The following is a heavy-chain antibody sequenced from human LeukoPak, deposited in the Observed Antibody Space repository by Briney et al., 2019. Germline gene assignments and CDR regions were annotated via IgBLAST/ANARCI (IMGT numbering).Heavy chain of an antibody. CDR1: GFTFSSYY. D-gene: IGHD3-16*01. CDR2: IKQDGSEK. V-gene: IGHV3-7*01. CDR3: ARAAGYYDYXWGXYXXNXFDP. Sequence: GGSLRLSCAASGFTFSSYYMSWVRQAPGKGLEWVANIKQDGSEKYYVDSIKGRFTISRDNAKKSLYLQMNSRRAEDTAVYYCARAAGYYDYXWGXYXXNXFDPWGQGALVTVS. J-gene: IGHJ5*02.